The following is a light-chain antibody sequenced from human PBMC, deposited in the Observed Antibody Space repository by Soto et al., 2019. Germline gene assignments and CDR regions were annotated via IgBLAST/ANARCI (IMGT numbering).Light chain of an antibody. V-gene: IGLV2-14*01. Sequence: QSALTQPASVSGSPGQSITISCTGTSSDVGGYNHVSWYQQHSGKVPKVIIYEVSNRPSGVSDRFSGYKSGNTASLTISGLQPEDEADYYCNSYTNTDTFWVFGGGTKLTVL. CDR1: SSDVGGYNH. CDR2: EVS. CDR3: NSYTNTDTFWV. J-gene: IGLJ3*02.